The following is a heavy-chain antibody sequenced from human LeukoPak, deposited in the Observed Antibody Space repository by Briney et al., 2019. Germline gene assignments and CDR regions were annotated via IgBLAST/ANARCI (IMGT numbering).Heavy chain of an antibody. D-gene: IGHD6-13*01. CDR2: IYYGGTT. CDR1: DGSISSRSYY. Sequence: SETLSLTCTVSDGSISSRSYYWDWIRQPPGKGLEWTGSIYYGGTTYYNSSLKSRATISVDRSKNQFSLNLISVTAADTAVYYCARRSGSSFPPAWGQGTLVTVSS. J-gene: IGHJ5*02. V-gene: IGHV4-39*01. CDR3: ARRSGSSFPPA.